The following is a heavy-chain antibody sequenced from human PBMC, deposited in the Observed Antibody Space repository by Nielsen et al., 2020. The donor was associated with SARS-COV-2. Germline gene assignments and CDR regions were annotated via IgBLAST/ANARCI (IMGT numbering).Heavy chain of an antibody. Sequence: ASVKVSCKASGYTFSNYGITWVRQVPGQGLEWMGWISGYNGDTKYAQNIQGRVTMTTDISTSTAYMELRSLRSDDTAVYYCARATRSYVLGYCFGDNCYMDVWGKGTTVTVSS. CDR2: ISGYNGDT. J-gene: IGHJ6*03. D-gene: IGHD2-15*01. V-gene: IGHV1-18*04. CDR3: ARATRSYVLGYCFGDNCYMDV. CDR1: GYTFSNYG.